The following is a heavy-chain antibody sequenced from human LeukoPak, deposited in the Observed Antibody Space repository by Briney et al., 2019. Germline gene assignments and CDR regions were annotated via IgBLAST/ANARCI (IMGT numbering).Heavy chain of an antibody. V-gene: IGHV3-7*01. D-gene: IGHD3-22*01. J-gene: IGHJ4*02. CDR3: AKSRGYYYEKSGPADY. CDR2: IKQDGSEK. Sequence: GGSLRLSCAASGFTFSSYWMSWVRQAPGKGLEWVANIKQDGSEKYYVDSVKGRFTISRDNAKNSLYLQMNSLRAEDTAVYYCAKSRGYYYEKSGPADYWGQGTLVTVSS. CDR1: GFTFSSYW.